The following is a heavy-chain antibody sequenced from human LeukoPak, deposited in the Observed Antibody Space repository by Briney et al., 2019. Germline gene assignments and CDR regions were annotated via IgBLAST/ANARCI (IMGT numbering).Heavy chain of an antibody. V-gene: IGHV3-30*18. CDR1: GFTFSSYG. Sequence: GRSLRLSCGASGFTFSSYGMHWVRQAPGKGLEWVAVISYDGSKKYYGDSVKGRFTISRDNSENRLYLQLNSPRPEDAAVYYCAKERGTTTWLDYWGQGILVTVSS. CDR3: AKERGTTTWLDY. D-gene: IGHD2-2*01. J-gene: IGHJ4*02. CDR2: ISYDGSKK.